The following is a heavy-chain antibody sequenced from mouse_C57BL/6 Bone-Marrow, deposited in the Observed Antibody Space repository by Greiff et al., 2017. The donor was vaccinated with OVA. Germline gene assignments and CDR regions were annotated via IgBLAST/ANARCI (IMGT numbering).Heavy chain of an antibody. Sequence: QVQLQQPGAELVKPGASVKLSCKASGYTFTSYWMQWVNQRPGQGLEWIGEIDPSDSYTNYNQKFKGKATLTVDTSSSTAYMQLSSLKSEDSAVYYCARGGYYYYVDYWGQGTTLTVSS. CDR2: IDPSDSYT. D-gene: IGHD2-3*01. CDR1: GYTFTSYW. CDR3: ARGGYYYYVDY. J-gene: IGHJ2*01. V-gene: IGHV1-50*01.